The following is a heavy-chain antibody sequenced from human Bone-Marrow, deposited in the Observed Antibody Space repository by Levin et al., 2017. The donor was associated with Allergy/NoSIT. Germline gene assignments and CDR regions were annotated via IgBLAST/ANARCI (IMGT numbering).Heavy chain of an antibody. CDR1: GFTFSDYA. CDR2: MPYDGSNE. J-gene: IGHJ4*02. D-gene: IGHD1-26*01. Sequence: GESLKISCAASGFTFSDYAMHWVRQAPGKGLDWVAAMPYDGSNEYYADSVQGRFTISRDNSKDTLYLQMNSLRPQDSAVYYCARAGAAFFTVGATYFDYWGQGNLVTVSS. V-gene: IGHV3-30*04. CDR3: ARAGAAFFTVGATYFDY.